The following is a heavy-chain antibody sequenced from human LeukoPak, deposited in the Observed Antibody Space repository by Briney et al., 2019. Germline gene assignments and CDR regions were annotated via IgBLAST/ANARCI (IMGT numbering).Heavy chain of an antibody. Sequence: PSQTLSLTCTVSGGSMSSYYWSWIRQPPGKGLEWIGYIYYSGSTKYNPSLKSRVTISVDTSKNQFSLKLSSVTAADTAVYYCARGARAGYNLEPFDYWGQGTLVTVSS. CDR2: IYYSGST. V-gene: IGHV4-59*08. CDR3: ARGARAGYNLEPFDY. D-gene: IGHD5-24*01. J-gene: IGHJ4*02. CDR1: GGSMSSYY.